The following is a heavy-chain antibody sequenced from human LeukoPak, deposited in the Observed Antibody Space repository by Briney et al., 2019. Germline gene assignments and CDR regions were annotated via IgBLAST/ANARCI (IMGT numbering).Heavy chain of an antibody. CDR2: INDSGDST. Sequence: PGGSLRLSCAASGFTFSNYAMSWVRQAPGRGLEWVSGINDSGDSTNYADSVKGRFTISRDNSKNTLYLHMNGLRAEDTAVYYCAKESWLGAEYFSQWGQGTLVTVSS. CDR1: GFTFSNYA. D-gene: IGHD3-10*01. CDR3: AKESWLGAEYFSQ. V-gene: IGHV3-23*01. J-gene: IGHJ1*01.